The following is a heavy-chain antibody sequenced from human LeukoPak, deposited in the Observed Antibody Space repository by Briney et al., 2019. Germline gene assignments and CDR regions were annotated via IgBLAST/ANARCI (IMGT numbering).Heavy chain of an antibody. D-gene: IGHD3-3*01. CDR2: ISWNSGSI. CDR1: GFTFDDYA. J-gene: IGHJ4*02. V-gene: IGHV3-9*03. Sequence: GGSLRLSCAASGFTFDDYAMHWVRQAPGKGLEWVSGISWNSGSIGYADSVKGRFTISRDNAKNSLYLQMNSLRAEDMALYYCAKGGDFWSGYSYYFDYWGQGTLVTVSS. CDR3: AKGGDFWSGYSYYFDY.